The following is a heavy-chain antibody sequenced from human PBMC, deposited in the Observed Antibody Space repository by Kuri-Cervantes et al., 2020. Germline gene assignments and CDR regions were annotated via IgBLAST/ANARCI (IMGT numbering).Heavy chain of an antibody. Sequence: SVKVSCKASGGTFSSYAISWVRQAPGQGLEWMGGIIPIFGTANYAQKFQGRVTITTDESTSTAYMELSSLRSEDTAVYYCARAVSCSSRGTSCYFDYWGQGTLVTVSS. D-gene: IGHD2-2*01. CDR3: ARAVSCSSRGTSCYFDY. CDR2: IIPIFGTA. J-gene: IGHJ4*02. CDR1: GGTFSSYA. V-gene: IGHV1-69*05.